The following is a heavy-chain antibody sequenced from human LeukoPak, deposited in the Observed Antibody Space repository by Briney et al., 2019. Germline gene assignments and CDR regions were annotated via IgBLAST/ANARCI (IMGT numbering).Heavy chain of an antibody. V-gene: IGHV3-30*04. CDR3: ARERPGIAAAGPFDY. J-gene: IGHJ4*02. D-gene: IGHD6-13*01. CDR2: ISYDGRNK. Sequence: PGRSLRLSCAASGFTFSSYAMHWVRQAPGKGLEWGAVISYDGRNKYYADSVKGRFTISRDNSKNTLYLQMNSLRAEDTAVYYCARERPGIAAAGPFDYWGQGTLVTVSS. CDR1: GFTFSSYA.